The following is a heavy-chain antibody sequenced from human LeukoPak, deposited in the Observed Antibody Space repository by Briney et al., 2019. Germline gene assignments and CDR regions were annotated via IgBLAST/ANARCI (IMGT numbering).Heavy chain of an antibody. D-gene: IGHD6-13*01. J-gene: IGHJ4*02. V-gene: IGHV1-2*02. CDR2: INPNSGGT. Sequence: ASVKVSCKASGYTFTGYYMHWVRQAPGQGLEWMGWINPNSGGTNYAQKFQGRVTMTRDTSISTAYMELSRLRSDDTAVYYCARENFQRHSSSWYYFDYWGQGTLVTVSS. CDR1: GYTFTGYY. CDR3: ARENFQRHSSSWYYFDY.